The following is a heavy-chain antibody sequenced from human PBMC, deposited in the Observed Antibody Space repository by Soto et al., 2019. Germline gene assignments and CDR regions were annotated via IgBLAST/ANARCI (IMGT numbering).Heavy chain of an antibody. V-gene: IGHV3-30*03. D-gene: IGHD2-8*02. CDR2: ISRDGGTE. CDR3: TGEVASGY. Sequence: QVQLVESGGGVVQPGRSLRLSCAVSEVTVSTYGMHWVRQAPGKGLEWVAVISRDGGTEYYADSVKGRFTISRDNSRNTLFLEMNSLRGDDMAVYYCTGEVASGYWGQGTLVTVSS. CDR1: EVTVSTYG. J-gene: IGHJ4*02.